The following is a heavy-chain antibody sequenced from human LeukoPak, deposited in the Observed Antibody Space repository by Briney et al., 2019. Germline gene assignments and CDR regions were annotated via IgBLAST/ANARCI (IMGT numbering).Heavy chain of an antibody. J-gene: IGHJ4*02. CDR3: ARDEEWLVDY. Sequence: GGSLRLSCAASGYTFSSYSMNWVRQAPGKGLEWVSSISSSSSYIYYADSVKGRFTISRDNAKNSLYLQMNSLRAEDTAVYYCARDEEWLVDYWGQGTLVTVSS. D-gene: IGHD6-19*01. CDR1: GYTFSSYS. CDR2: ISSSSSYI. V-gene: IGHV3-21*01.